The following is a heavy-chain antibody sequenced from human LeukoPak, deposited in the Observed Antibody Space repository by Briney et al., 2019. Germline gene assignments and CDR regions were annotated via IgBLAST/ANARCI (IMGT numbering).Heavy chain of an antibody. D-gene: IGHD3-9*01. Sequence: GGSLRLSCAASGFTFNNYVMSWVRQAPGKGLEWVSGISGDGGSTYYADSVKGRFTISRDNSKSTLYLQMNSLRAEDTAVYYCARVRDRYFEALDYWGQGTLVTVSS. V-gene: IGHV3-23*01. CDR1: GFTFNNYV. J-gene: IGHJ4*02. CDR2: ISGDGGST. CDR3: ARVRDRYFEALDY.